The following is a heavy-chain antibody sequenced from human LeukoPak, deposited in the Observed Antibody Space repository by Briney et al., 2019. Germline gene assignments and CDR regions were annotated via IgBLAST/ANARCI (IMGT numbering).Heavy chain of an antibody. Sequence: PSETPSLTCTVSGGSISSSSYYWGWIRQPPGKGLEWIGSIYYSGSTYYNPSLKSRVTISVDTSKDQLSLKLSSVTAADTAVYYCASRDIAAAGTGEYFQHWGQGTLVTVSS. V-gene: IGHV4-39*01. CDR2: IYYSGST. J-gene: IGHJ1*01. D-gene: IGHD6-13*01. CDR1: GGSISSSSYY. CDR3: ASRDIAAAGTGEYFQH.